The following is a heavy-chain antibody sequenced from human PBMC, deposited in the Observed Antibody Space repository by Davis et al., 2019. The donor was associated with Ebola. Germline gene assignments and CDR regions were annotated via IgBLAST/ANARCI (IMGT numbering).Heavy chain of an antibody. CDR3: TRSYDSSGYYPGYFHH. J-gene: IGHJ1*01. CDR1: GFTFGDYA. CDR2: VRSRAYGATT. V-gene: IGHV3-49*04. Sequence: GESLKISCTASGFTFGDYAMSWVRQAPGKGLEWVGFVRSRAYGATTEYAASVKGRFTISRDDSKSIAYLQMNSLKTEDTALYYRTRSYDSSGYYPGYFHHWGQGTLVTVSS. D-gene: IGHD3-22*01.